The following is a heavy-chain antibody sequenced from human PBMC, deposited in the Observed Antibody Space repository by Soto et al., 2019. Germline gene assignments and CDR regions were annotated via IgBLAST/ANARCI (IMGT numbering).Heavy chain of an antibody. Sequence: QVQLQQWGAGLLKPSETLSLTCAVYGGSFSGYYWSWIRQPPGKGLEWIGEINHSGSTNYNPSLKSRVTISVDTSKHQFSLKLSSVTAADTAVYYCARGGSPRYLGGGYSGYMIRSHLFDYWGQGTLVTVSS. J-gene: IGHJ4*02. V-gene: IGHV4-34*01. CDR3: ARGGSPRYLGGGYSGYMIRSHLFDY. CDR1: GGSFSGYY. CDR2: INHSGST. D-gene: IGHD5-12*01.